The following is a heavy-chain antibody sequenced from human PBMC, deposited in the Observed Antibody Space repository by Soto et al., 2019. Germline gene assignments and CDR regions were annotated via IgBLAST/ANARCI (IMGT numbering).Heavy chain of an antibody. CDR3: ARDGDRCTSTRCSPWPDTHFDL. D-gene: IGHD2-2*01. Sequence: QVKLVKSGDEVKKPGASVKVSCKASGYTFTNYGISWVRQAPGQGLEWMGWISPYNGNTKYPQKLQGRVTMTTDTSTRTSYIELRSLRSDDTAVYFCARDGDRCTSTRCSPWPDTHFDLWGRGTLVTVSS. V-gene: IGHV1-18*01. CDR2: ISPYNGNT. CDR1: GYTFTNYG. J-gene: IGHJ2*01.